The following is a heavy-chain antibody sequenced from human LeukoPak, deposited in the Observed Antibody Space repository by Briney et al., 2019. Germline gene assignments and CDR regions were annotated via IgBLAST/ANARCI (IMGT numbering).Heavy chain of an antibody. D-gene: IGHD1-26*01. CDR2: IRCKAYGGTT. CDR1: GFTFSSYA. Sequence: GSLRLSCAASGFTFSSYAMSWVRQAPGEGLAWVAFIRCKAYGGTTLSAASVKGKFIISRDDSNSIAYLQMNSLKTEDTAVYYCSRVPLSGDLYYFYSWGQGPLVTVSS. CDR3: SRVPLSGDLYYFYS. V-gene: IGHV3-49*04. J-gene: IGHJ4*01.